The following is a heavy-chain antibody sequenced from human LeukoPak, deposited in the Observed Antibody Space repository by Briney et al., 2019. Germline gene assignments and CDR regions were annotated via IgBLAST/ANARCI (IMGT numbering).Heavy chain of an antibody. CDR3: ARHPSSSGLYYSDY. J-gene: IGHJ4*02. CDR1: GGSISSYY. Sequence: PSETLSFTCTASGGSISSYYWSWIRQPPGKGLEWIGYINYSGSTKYNPSLKSRVTISVDTSKNQFSLKVSSVTAADTAFYYCARHPSSSGLYYSDYWGQGTLVTVSS. V-gene: IGHV4-59*08. CDR2: INYSGST. D-gene: IGHD6-19*01.